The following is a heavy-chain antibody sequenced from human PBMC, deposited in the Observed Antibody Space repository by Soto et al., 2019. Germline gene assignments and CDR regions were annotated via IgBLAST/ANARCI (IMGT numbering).Heavy chain of an antibody. CDR1: GFTFRSYA. V-gene: IGHV3-23*01. J-gene: IGHJ4*02. Sequence: GGSPRLSCAASGFTFRSYAMGWVRQAPGKGLXXVXXIXVXXXSXXXADSVKGRFTISRDNSKNTPYLQMNSLRAEDTAVYYCAKDTGLFDYWGQGTLVTVSS. CDR2: IXVXXXSX. CDR3: AKDTGLFDY.